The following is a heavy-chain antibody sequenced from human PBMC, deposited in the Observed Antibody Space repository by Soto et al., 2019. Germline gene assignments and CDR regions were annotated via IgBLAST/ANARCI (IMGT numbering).Heavy chain of an antibody. Sequence: EVQLVESGGGLVKPGGSLRLSCVGSAFIFSDHSMNWVRQAPGKGLEWVTSIGDNGTFIYYADSVKGRFTISRDNAKNSLFLQMDSLRREDTAVYYCARDQRYLRQGYSDYWGQGTLVTVSS. D-gene: IGHD4-4*01. CDR2: IGDNGTFI. CDR1: AFIFSDHS. V-gene: IGHV3-21*01. J-gene: IGHJ4*02. CDR3: ARDQRYLRQGYSDY.